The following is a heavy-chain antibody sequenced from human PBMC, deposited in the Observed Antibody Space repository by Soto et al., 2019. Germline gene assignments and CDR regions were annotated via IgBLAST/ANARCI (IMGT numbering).Heavy chain of an antibody. D-gene: IGHD3-3*01. CDR3: ARGGQDFWSGPFDY. CDR1: GGSISNYF. Sequence: KTSETLSLTCTVSGGSISNYFCNWIRQPAGKGLEWIGRIDNSGSTNYNPSLKSRITMSADTSRNQFSLKLSSVTAADTAVYYCARGGQDFWSGPFDYWGQGALVTVS. V-gene: IGHV4-4*07. CDR2: IDNSGST. J-gene: IGHJ4*02.